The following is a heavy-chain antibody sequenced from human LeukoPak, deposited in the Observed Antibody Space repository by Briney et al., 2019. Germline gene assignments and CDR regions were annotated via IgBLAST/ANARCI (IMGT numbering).Heavy chain of an antibody. CDR2: IKSKTDGGTT. J-gene: IGHJ4*02. V-gene: IGHV3-15*01. CDR1: GFTFSNAW. CDR3: TTTFRGEYYYDSSSFDY. Sequence: GGSLRLSCAASGFTFSNAWMSWVRQAPGKGLEWVGRIKSKTDGGTTDYAAPVKGRFTISRDDSKNTLYLQMSSLKTEDTAVYYCTTTFRGEYYYDSSSFDYWGQGTLVTVSS. D-gene: IGHD3-22*01.